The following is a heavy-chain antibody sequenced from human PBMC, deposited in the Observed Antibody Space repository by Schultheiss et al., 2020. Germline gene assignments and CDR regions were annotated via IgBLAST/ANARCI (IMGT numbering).Heavy chain of an antibody. V-gene: IGHV3-66*01. Sequence: GGSLRLSCAASGFTFSDYYMSWIRQAPGKGLEWVSVIYSGGSTYYADSVKGRFTISRDNSKNSLYLQMNSLRAEDTAVYYCARSVRYSFDYWGQGTLVTVSS. CDR2: IYSGGST. D-gene: IGHD2-21*01. CDR1: GFTFSDYY. J-gene: IGHJ4*02. CDR3: ARSVRYSFDY.